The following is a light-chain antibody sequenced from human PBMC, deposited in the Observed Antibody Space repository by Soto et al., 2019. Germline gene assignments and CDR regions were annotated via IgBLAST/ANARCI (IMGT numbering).Light chain of an antibody. CDR2: WAS. CDR3: QQYYSTPLT. V-gene: IGKV4-1*01. CDR1: QSVLYSSKNKNY. J-gene: IGKJ4*01. Sequence: DIVMTQSPDSLAVSLGERATINCKSSQSVLYSSKNKNYLAWYQQKPGQPPKLLIYWASTREPGVPDRFSGGGSGTDFTLTISSLQAEDVAVYYCQQYYSTPLTFGGGTKVEIK.